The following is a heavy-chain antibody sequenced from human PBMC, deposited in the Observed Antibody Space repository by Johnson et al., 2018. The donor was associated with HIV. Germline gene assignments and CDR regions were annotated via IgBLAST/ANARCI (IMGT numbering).Heavy chain of an antibody. CDR1: GFNVSNNY. D-gene: IGHD5-12*01. V-gene: IGHV3-30*02. CDR3: AKEDEWLRLGSAFDI. Sequence: QVQLVESGGGLVQPGGSLGLACVGSGFNVSNNYMNWVRQAPGKGLEWVAFISFDGTSKYYGDSVKGRFTISRDNSKNTLYLQMNSLRAEDTAVYYCAKEDEWLRLGSAFDIWGHGTMVTVSS. CDR2: ISFDGTSK. J-gene: IGHJ3*02.